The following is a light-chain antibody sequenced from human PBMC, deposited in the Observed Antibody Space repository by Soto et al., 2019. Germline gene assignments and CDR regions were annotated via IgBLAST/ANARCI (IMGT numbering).Light chain of an antibody. J-gene: IGLJ1*01. Sequence: QSALTQPPSASGSPVQSVTISCTGTSSDVGNYNYVSWYQQHPGKAPKLIIYEVSYRPSGVPDRFSGSKSGNTASLTVSGLQAEDEADYYCNSYGGRNNYVFGTGTKVTVL. CDR2: EVS. V-gene: IGLV2-8*01. CDR3: NSYGGRNNYV. CDR1: SSDVGNYNY.